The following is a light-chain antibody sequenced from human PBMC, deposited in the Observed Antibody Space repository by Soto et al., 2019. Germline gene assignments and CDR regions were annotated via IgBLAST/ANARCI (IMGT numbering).Light chain of an antibody. Sequence: SYELTQPPSVSVSLGQMATITCSGEALPKKYAYWYQQKPGQSPVVVIYKTRERPSGIPERFSGSSSGTTVTLTISGVQAEDEADYYCLSTDNSGTVWVFGGGTKLTVL. CDR2: KTR. CDR3: LSTDNSGTVWV. CDR1: ALPKKY. J-gene: IGLJ2*01. V-gene: IGLV3-16*01.